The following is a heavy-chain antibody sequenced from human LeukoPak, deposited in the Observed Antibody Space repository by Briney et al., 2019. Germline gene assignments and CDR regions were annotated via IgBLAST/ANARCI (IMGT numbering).Heavy chain of an antibody. Sequence: PGRSLRLSCVVSGITFDEYAMHWVRQAPGKGLEWVAGINWDSGAKGLADSVEGRFTISRDNAKNSLYLEMNSLRVEDMAFYYCVKEIKVREFSTSGALHIWGQGTMVTVSS. J-gene: IGHJ3*02. V-gene: IGHV3-9*03. CDR2: INWDSGAK. D-gene: IGHD2-2*01. CDR3: VKEIKVREFSTSGALHI. CDR1: GITFDEYA.